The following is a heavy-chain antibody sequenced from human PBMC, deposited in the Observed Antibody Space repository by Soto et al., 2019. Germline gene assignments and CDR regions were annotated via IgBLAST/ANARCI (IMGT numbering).Heavy chain of an antibody. CDR3: AKGPNRYYYDSSGYYLVPSYYYYGMDV. J-gene: IGHJ6*02. D-gene: IGHD3-22*01. Sequence: GSLRLSCAASGFTFSSYAMSWVRQAPGKGLEWVSAISGSGGSTYYADSVKGRFTISRDNSKNTLYLQMNSLRAEDTAVYYCAKGPNRYYYDSSGYYLVPSYYYYGMDVWGQGTTVTVSS. CDR1: GFTFSSYA. V-gene: IGHV3-23*01. CDR2: ISGSGGST.